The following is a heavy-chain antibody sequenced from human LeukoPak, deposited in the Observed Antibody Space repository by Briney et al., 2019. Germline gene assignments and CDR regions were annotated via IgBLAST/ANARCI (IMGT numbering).Heavy chain of an antibody. CDR2: IWYDGSNK. J-gene: IGHJ3*02. D-gene: IGHD4-11*01. V-gene: IGHV3-33*01. CDR3: ARETRDAFDI. Sequence: GGSLRLSCAASGFTFSSYGMHWVRPAAGKGLEWVAVIWYDGSNKYYADSVKGRFTISRDNSKNTLYLQMNSLRAEDTAVYYCARETRDAFDIWGQGTMVTVSS. CDR1: GFTFSSYG.